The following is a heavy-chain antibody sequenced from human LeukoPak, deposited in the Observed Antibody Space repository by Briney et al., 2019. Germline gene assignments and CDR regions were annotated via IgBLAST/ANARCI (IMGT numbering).Heavy chain of an antibody. J-gene: IGHJ3*02. CDR1: GITASSYA. D-gene: IGHD4-17*01. Sequence: QAGGSLRLSCAASGITASSYAMTWLRQAPGKGLEWVSTISGSGDRTLYADSVKGRFTISRDNFKNTLYLQMNSLRAEDTALYHCAKDPNGDYIGAFDMWGQGTMVTVSS. CDR2: ISGSGDRT. V-gene: IGHV3-23*01. CDR3: AKDPNGDYIGAFDM.